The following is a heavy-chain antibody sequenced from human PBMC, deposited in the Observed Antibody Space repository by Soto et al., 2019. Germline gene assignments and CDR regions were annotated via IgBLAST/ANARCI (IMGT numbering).Heavy chain of an antibody. D-gene: IGHD6-19*01. CDR3: ARGTSSGWYYFDY. J-gene: IGHJ4*02. Sequence: QVQLVESGGGVVQPGRSLRLSCAASGFTFSNYAIHWVRQAPGKGLEWVAAISYDGSNKYYADAVKGRFTISRDNSKSTLYLQGNSLRDDDTAVYYCARGTSSGWYYFDYWGQGTLVTVSS. CDR2: ISYDGSNK. CDR1: GFTFSNYA. V-gene: IGHV3-30-3*01.